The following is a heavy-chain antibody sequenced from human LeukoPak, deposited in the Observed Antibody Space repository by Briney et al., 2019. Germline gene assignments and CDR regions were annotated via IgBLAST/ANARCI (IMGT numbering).Heavy chain of an antibody. CDR2: ISYDGSNK. CDR1: GFTFSSYA. D-gene: IGHD5-18*01. Sequence: GGSLRLSCAASGFTFSSYAMHWVHQAPGKGLEWVAVISYDGSNKYYADSVKGRFTISRDNSKNTLYLQMNSLRAEDTAVYYCASEGGYRYGMDVWGQGTTVTVSS. CDR3: ASEGGYRYGMDV. J-gene: IGHJ6*02. V-gene: IGHV3-30-3*01.